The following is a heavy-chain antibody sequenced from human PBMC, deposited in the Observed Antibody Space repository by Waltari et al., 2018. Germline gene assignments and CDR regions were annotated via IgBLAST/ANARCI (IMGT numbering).Heavy chain of an antibody. D-gene: IGHD1-26*01. V-gene: IGHV3-48*03. Sequence: EVQLVESGGGLVQPGGSLRLYCAASGFTFSSYEMNWVRQAPGKGLVWVSYISSSGSAIYYADSVKGRFTISRDNAKNSLYLQMNSLRAEDTALYYCVRGGATYKAQDYYFDYWGQGTLVTVSS. CDR1: GFTFSSYE. CDR3: VRGGATYKAQDYYFDY. J-gene: IGHJ4*02. CDR2: ISSSGSAI.